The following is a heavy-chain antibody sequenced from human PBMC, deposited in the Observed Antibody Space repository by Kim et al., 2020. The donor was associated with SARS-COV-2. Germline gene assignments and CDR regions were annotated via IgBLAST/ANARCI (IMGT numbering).Heavy chain of an antibody. CDR1: DFIFLDFA. Sequence: GGSLRLSCEASDFIFLDFAMAWVRQVPGKGLEWVSGITGAGTKAYYADSVRGRLIISRDNSKNMLYLEMNSLRPDDTALYYCARDLRRASDVCHHDA. V-gene: IGHV3-23*03. CDR3: ARDLRRASDVCHHDA. J-gene: IGHJ3*01. CDR2: ITGAGTKA.